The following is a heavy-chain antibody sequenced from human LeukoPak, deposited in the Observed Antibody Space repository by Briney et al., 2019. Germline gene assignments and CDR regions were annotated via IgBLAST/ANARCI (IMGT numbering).Heavy chain of an antibody. CDR2: IFYSGNT. V-gene: IGHV4-39*07. CDR1: GGSISDYSFY. J-gene: IGHJ4*02. CDR3: ARGRGSTVTMI. Sequence: PSETLSLTCNVSGGSISDYSFYWGWIRQPPGKGLEWIGSIFYSGNTYYNPSLKSRVSISVDTSKNQFSLRLSSVTAADTAVYYCARGRGSTVTMIWGQGTLVTVSS. D-gene: IGHD4-11*01.